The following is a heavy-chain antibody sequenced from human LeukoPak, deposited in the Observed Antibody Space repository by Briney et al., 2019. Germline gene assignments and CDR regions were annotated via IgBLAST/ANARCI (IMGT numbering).Heavy chain of an antibody. CDR3: AKHRLSVLGRGDH. CDR1: GYPFSNFA. V-gene: IGHV3-23*01. Sequence: GGSLRLSCEGSGYPFSNFAMSWIRQGPGKGLEWVADISGSDGTTCYADSVKGRFTISRDNSQNMLYLQMNSLRVEDTAVYYCAKHRLSVLGRGDHWGQGLLVTVSP. D-gene: IGHD2-21*01. CDR2: ISGSDGTT. J-gene: IGHJ4*02.